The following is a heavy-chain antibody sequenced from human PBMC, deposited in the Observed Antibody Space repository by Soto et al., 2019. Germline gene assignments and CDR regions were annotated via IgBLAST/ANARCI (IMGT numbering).Heavy chain of an antibody. CDR3: ARDGGYCSSTSCSTYYFDY. J-gene: IGHJ4*02. CDR2: IWYDGSNK. CDR1: GFTFSSYG. Sequence: QVQLVESGGGVVQPGRSLRLSCAASGFTFSSYGMHWVRQAPGKGLEWVAVIWYDGSNKDYADSVKGRFTISRDNSKNTLYLQMNSLRAEDTAVYYCARDGGYCSSTSCSTYYFDYWGQGTLVTVSS. V-gene: IGHV3-33*01. D-gene: IGHD2-2*01.